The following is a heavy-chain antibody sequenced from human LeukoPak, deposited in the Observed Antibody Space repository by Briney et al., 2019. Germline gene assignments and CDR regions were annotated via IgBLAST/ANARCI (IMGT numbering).Heavy chain of an antibody. CDR2: IYYSGST. CDR3: ARLRLYRAFDI. V-gene: IGHV4-59*12. Sequence: SETLSLTCTVSGGSISSYYWSWIRQPPGKGLEWIGYIYYSGSTNYNPSLKSRVTISVDTSKSQFSLKLRSVTAADTAVYYCARLRLYRAFDIWGQGTMVTVSS. J-gene: IGHJ3*02. D-gene: IGHD3-3*01. CDR1: GGSISSYY.